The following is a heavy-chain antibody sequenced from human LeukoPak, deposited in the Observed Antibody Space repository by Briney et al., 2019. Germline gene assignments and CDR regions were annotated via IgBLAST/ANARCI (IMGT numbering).Heavy chain of an antibody. CDR2: IGNDGRDQ. V-gene: IGHV3-30*02. Sequence: GGSLRLSCAASGFTFSGHAMHWVRQTPGVGLEWVAIIGNDGRDQHYSESVKGRFTISRDNSKNTLFLQLNILRPEDTALYLCARDLMWGFDYWGQGTLVTVSS. CDR1: GFTFSGHA. D-gene: IGHD7-27*01. J-gene: IGHJ4*02. CDR3: ARDLMWGFDY.